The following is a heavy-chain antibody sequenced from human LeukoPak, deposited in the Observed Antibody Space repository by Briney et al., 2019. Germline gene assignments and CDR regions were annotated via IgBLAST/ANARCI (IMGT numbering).Heavy chain of an antibody. CDR1: GFTFTNYD. Sequence: ASVKVSCKASGFTFTNYDINWVRQAPGLGLEWIGWMNPIKGSTGYAQKIRGRVTMTRDTSISTAYMELRSLTSEDTAVYYCVRDGEGVAISVNFWFAPWGQGTQVTVSS. J-gene: IGHJ5*02. D-gene: IGHD3-10*01. V-gene: IGHV1-8*01. CDR3: VRDGEGVAISVNFWFAP. CDR2: MNPIKGST.